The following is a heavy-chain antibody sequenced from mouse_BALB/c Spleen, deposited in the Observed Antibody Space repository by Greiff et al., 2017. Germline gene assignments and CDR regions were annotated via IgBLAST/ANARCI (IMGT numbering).Heavy chain of an antibody. Sequence: EVQVVESGGGLVKPGGSLKLSCAASGFTFSDYYMYWVRQTPEKRLEWVATISDGGSYTYYPDSVKGRFTISRDNAKNNLYLQMSSLKSEDTAMYYCASYDGYYPWFAYWGQGTLVTVSA. D-gene: IGHD2-3*01. CDR3: ASYDGYYPWFAY. CDR2: ISDGGSYT. J-gene: IGHJ3*01. CDR1: GFTFSDYY. V-gene: IGHV5-4*02.